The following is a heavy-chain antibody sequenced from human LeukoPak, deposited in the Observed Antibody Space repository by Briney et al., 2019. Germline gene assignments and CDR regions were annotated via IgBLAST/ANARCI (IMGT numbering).Heavy chain of an antibody. D-gene: IGHD6-6*01. J-gene: IGHJ3*01. Sequence: GGSLRLSCAASGFSFTNDWMSWVRQAPGKGLEWVGRIKKKAAGGTTDYAAPVKGRFTISRDDSKNTLFLQMDSLKNEDTAMYYCATAGLVLDAFDFWGQGTMVTVYS. CDR1: GFSFTNDW. CDR3: ATAGLVLDAFDF. V-gene: IGHV3-15*01. CDR2: IKKKAAGGTT.